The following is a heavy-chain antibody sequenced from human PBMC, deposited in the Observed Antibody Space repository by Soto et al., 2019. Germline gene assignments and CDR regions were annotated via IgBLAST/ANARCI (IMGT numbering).Heavy chain of an antibody. J-gene: IGHJ6*02. CDR2: IWYDGSNK. Sequence: QVQLVESGGGVVQPGRSLRLSCAASGFTFSSYGMHWVRQAPGKGLEWVAVIWYDGSNKYYADSVKGRFTISRDNSKNMLYLQMNSLRAEDTAVYYCARIPQEFRSDFWSGYSLYGMDVWGQGTTVTVSS. CDR3: ARIPQEFRSDFWSGYSLYGMDV. V-gene: IGHV3-33*01. D-gene: IGHD3-3*01. CDR1: GFTFSSYG.